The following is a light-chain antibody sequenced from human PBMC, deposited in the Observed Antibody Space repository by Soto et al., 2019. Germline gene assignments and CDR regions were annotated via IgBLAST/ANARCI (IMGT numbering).Light chain of an antibody. V-gene: IGKV1-5*03. Sequence: EIQITHPASTLFGPVGYIVTITCRASQTISSWLAWYQQKPGKAPKLLIYKASTLKSGVPSRFSGSGSGTEFTLTISSLQPDDFATYYCKHYNSYSDAFGEGTKVDIK. J-gene: IGKJ1*01. CDR3: KHYNSYSDA. CDR1: QTISSW. CDR2: KAS.